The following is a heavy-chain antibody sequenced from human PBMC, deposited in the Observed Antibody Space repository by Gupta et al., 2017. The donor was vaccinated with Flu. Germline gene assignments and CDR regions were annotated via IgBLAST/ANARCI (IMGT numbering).Heavy chain of an antibody. D-gene: IGHD6-13*01. J-gene: IGHJ3*02. CDR3: AKQLEQQLVVLRLSVFDI. V-gene: IGHV3-23*01. CDR2: ISGSGGST. Sequence: GKGLEWVSAISGSGGSTYYADSVKGRFTISRDNSKNTLYLQMNSLRAEDTAVYYCAKQLEQQLVVLRLSVFDIWGQGTMVTVSS.